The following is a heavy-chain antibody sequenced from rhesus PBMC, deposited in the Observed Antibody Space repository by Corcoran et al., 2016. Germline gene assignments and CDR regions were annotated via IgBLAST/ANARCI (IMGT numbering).Heavy chain of an antibody. CDR1: GFSFTRHS. D-gene: IGHD5-30*01. CDR3: ARDDGYNGNRLDF. V-gene: IGHV1-180*01. Sequence: QVQLVQSGSEIRQPGASVRLSCQTSGFSFTRHSIHWIRQAPGQGLEWIGLISHNNGKKEFAQIFQDRVSMTTDTATSTGYMEMSSLRSEDTALYYCARDDGYNGNRLDFWGQGVLVTVSS. J-gene: IGHJ4*01. CDR2: ISHNNGKK.